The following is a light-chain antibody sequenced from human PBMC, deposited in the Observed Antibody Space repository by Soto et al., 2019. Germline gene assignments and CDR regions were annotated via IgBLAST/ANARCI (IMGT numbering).Light chain of an antibody. CDR2: DAS. CDR3: QQYGSSPLT. V-gene: IGKV3-20*01. Sequence: IVLTQSPGTLSLSPWERATLSCRASQSVSSSYLAWYQQKPGQAPRLHIYDASNRATGIPARFSGSGSGTDFTLTISRLEPEDFAVYYCQQYGSSPLTFGGGTKVDIK. CDR1: QSVSSSY. J-gene: IGKJ4*01.